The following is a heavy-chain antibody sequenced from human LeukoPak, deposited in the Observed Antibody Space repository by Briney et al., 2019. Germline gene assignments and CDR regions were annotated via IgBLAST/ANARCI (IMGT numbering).Heavy chain of an antibody. J-gene: IGHJ5*02. CDR2: MYPDGRTI. Sequence: GGSLRLSCAASGFTFRSYWMHWVRQATGKGVEWVSRMYPDGRTIEYADSVEGRFTISRENDKDTVYMQMSSLRDEDTAVYYCISHLCGRDDQWGRGTLVTVSS. CDR1: GFTFRSYW. CDR3: ISHLCGRDDQ. V-gene: IGHV3-74*01. D-gene: IGHD1-1*01.